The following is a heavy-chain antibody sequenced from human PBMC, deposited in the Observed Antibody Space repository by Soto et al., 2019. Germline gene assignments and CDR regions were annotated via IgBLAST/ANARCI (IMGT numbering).Heavy chain of an antibody. D-gene: IGHD3-3*01. J-gene: IGHJ5*02. V-gene: IGHV4-59*01. CDR1: GGSINNYY. CDR2: IYYSGST. Sequence: QVQLQESGPGLVKPSETLSLTCTVSGGSINNYYWSWIRQPPGKGLEWIGYIYYSGSTNYNPSLKRRVTISVDTSKNQFSLKLSSVTAADTAVYYCARVYYDFWSGYLAWFDPWGQGTLVTVSS. CDR3: ARVYYDFWSGYLAWFDP.